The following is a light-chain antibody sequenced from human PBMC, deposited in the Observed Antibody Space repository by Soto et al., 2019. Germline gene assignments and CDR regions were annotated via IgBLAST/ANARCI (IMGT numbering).Light chain of an antibody. CDR1: SSDVGSKNV. Sequence: QSALTQPASVSGSPGQSITISCTGTSSDVGSKNVVSWYQQHPGKVPKLIIYEGTKRPSGVSNRFSGSKSGNTASLTISGLQAEDEADYYCCSYAGSSGVFGGGTKVTVL. CDR3: CSYAGSSGV. CDR2: EGT. V-gene: IGLV2-23*01. J-gene: IGLJ3*02.